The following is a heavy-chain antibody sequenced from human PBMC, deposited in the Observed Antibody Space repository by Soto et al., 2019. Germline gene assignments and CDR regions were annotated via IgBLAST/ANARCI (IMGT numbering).Heavy chain of an antibody. J-gene: IGHJ4*02. V-gene: IGHV1-24*01. CDR2: YNPEDGKR. Sequence: QVHLAQSGAEVKKPGASVKVSCKVSEYSLTEAPMHWVRQAPGKGPEWMGNYNPEDGKRLYAQKFQGRFTMTEDTSTDTAYMEXRSLGSDDTAVYYCATGMRIIMPRGRITNGRALGNWGQGTLVTVSS. CDR3: ATGMRIIMPRGRITNGRALGN. CDR1: EYSLTEAP. D-gene: IGHD3-10*01.